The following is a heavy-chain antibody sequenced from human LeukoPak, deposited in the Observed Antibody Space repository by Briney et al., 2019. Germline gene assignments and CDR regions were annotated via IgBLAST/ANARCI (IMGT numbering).Heavy chain of an antibody. CDR3: ARAVVDVTVNWFDS. J-gene: IGHJ5*01. V-gene: IGHV4-4*02. Sequence: SETLSLTCAVSGVSISSSNWWSWVRQPPGKGLEWIGEIYHSGSTNYNPSLKSRVTISVDKSKNQFSLKLSSVTAADTAVYYCARAVVDVTVNWFDSWGQGTLVTVSS. CDR1: GVSISSSNW. D-gene: IGHD2-15*01. CDR2: IYHSGST.